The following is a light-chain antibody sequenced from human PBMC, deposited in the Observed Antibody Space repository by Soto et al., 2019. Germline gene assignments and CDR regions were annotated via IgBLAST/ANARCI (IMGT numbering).Light chain of an antibody. V-gene: IGKV4-1*01. CDR2: WAC. CDR1: QSLLASCNNKNC. J-gene: IGKJ2*01. Sequence: DIVMTQSPDSLAASLGERATINCKSSQSLLASCNNKNCLAWYQHKPGQPPKMLILWACTRECGVPDRFSGSGSGTEFTLTISSLQAEDAAVYYCQHFFSPPFPFGQGTKLEIK. CDR3: QHFFSPPFP.